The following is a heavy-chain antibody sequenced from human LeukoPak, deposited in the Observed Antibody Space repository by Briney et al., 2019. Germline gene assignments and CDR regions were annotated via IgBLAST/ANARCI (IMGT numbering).Heavy chain of an antibody. CDR2: IYYSGST. D-gene: IGHD3-22*01. Sequence: PSQTLSLTCTVSGGSISSGDYYWSWIRQPPGKGLQWIGYIYYSGSTYYNPSLKSRVTISVDTSKDQLSLKLSSVTAADTAVYYCARREGMSYDSSGYRYWGQGTLVTVSS. CDR1: GGSISSGDYY. J-gene: IGHJ4*02. CDR3: ARREGMSYDSSGYRY. V-gene: IGHV4-30-4*01.